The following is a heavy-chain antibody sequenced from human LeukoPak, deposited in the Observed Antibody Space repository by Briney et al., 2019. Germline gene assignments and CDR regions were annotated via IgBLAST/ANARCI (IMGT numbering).Heavy chain of an antibody. CDR2: INPNSGGT. Sequence: ASVKVSCKASGYTFTAYYMNWVRQAPGQGLERMGWINPNSGGTNYAQKFQGRVTMTRDTSISTVYMELNSLRSDDTAVYYCARRLTGVDYWGQGTQVTVSS. V-gene: IGHV1-2*02. CDR3: ARRLTGVDY. J-gene: IGHJ4*02. D-gene: IGHD7-27*01. CDR1: GYTFTAYY.